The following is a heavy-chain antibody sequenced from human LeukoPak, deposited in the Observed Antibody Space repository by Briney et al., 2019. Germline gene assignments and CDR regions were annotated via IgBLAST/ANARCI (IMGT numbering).Heavy chain of an antibody. CDR2: IYHSGST. J-gene: IGHJ4*02. Sequence: SETLSLTCTVSGGSIGSRSYYWDWIRQAPGKGLEWIGTIYHSGSTGYNPSLKSRVAIFVDTSKNQFSLILHSVAAADTAVYYCARRSEFDNTHYHYFDYWGQGALVTVSS. V-gene: IGHV4-39*01. CDR1: GGSIGSRSYY. D-gene: IGHD2-15*01. CDR3: ARRSEFDNTHYHYFDY.